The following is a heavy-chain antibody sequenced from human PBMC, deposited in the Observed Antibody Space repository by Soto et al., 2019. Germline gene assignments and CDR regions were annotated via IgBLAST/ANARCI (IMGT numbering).Heavy chain of an antibody. D-gene: IGHD2-15*01. J-gene: IGHJ4*02. CDR2: ISSSTSTI. CDR3: GTDKGRSPLDY. CDR1: GLTFSSYS. Sequence: VVPLRLSYAAAGLTFSSYSRNWVRQAPGKGLEWVSYISSSTSTIYYADSVKGRFTISRDNAKNSLYLQMNGLRAEDTAVYYCGTDKGRSPLDYWGQGTLVTVSS. V-gene: IGHV3-48*01.